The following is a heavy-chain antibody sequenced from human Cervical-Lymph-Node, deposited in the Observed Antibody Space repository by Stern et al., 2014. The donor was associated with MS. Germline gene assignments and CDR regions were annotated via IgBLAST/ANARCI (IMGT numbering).Heavy chain of an antibody. J-gene: IGHJ4*02. CDR1: GGTFSSYA. CDR2: IIPIFGTA. V-gene: IGHV1-69*01. Sequence: VQLVESGAEVKKPGSWGKVSCKAWGGTFSSYAISWVRQAPGQGLEWMGGIIPIFGTANYAQKFQGRVTITADESTSTAYMELSSLRSEDTAVYYCARDSSSGLDYWGQGTLVTVSS. D-gene: IGHD6-19*01. CDR3: ARDSSSGLDY.